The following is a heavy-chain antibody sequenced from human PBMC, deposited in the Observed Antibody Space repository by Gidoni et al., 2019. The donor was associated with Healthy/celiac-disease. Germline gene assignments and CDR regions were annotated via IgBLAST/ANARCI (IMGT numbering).Heavy chain of an antibody. D-gene: IGHD2-15*01. CDR3: ARDGPGYCSGGSCYLG. J-gene: IGHJ4*02. CDR2: IYYSGST. CDR1: GGSISSYY. V-gene: IGHV4-59*01. Sequence: QVQLQASGPGLVKPSETLSLTCTVSGGSISSYYWSWIRQPPGKGLEWIGYIYYSGSTNYNPSLKSRVTISVDTSKNQFSLKLSSVTAADTAVYYCARDGPGYCSGGSCYLGWGQGTLVTVSS.